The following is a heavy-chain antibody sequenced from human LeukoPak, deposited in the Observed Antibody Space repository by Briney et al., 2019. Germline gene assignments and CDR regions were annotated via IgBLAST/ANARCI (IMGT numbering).Heavy chain of an antibody. J-gene: IGHJ4*02. V-gene: IGHV3-30*02. D-gene: IGHD3-10*01. CDR1: GFTFSNYG. CDR3: AKGLMVRGVTEIDY. CDR2: IRYDATNK. Sequence: PGGSLRLSCAASGFTFSNYGMHWVRQAPGKGLEWVAFIRYDATNKYYADSVKGRFTISRDNSKNTLYLQMNSLRAEDTAVYYCAKGLMVRGVTEIDYWGQGTLVTVSS.